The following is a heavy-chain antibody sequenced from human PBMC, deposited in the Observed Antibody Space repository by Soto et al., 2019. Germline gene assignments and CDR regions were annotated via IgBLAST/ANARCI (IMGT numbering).Heavy chain of an antibody. CDR2: VSFDGSNK. D-gene: IGHD6-13*01. J-gene: IGHJ4*02. V-gene: IGHV3-30-3*01. Sequence: QVQLVESGGGVVQPGRSLRLSCAASGFTFSTHAMHWVRQAPGKGLECVAIVSFDGSNKYYADSVKGRFTISRDNSKNTLYLQMSGLTPEDTAVYYWARDQTGITTAGGGRIAHWGQGTLVTVSS. CDR1: GFTFSTHA. CDR3: ARDQTGITTAGGGRIAH.